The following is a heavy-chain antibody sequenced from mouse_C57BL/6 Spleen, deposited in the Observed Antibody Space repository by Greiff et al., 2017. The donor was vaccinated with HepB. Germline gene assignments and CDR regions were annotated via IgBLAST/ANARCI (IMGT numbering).Heavy chain of an antibody. CDR2: IDPDDGGT. CDR1: GFNIKDYY. CDR3: YRWGMVTTVVNCFDY. Sequence: VQLQQSGAELVKPGASVKLSCTASGFNIKDYYMHWVKQSTEQGLEWIGRIDPDDGGTKYAPKFQGKATITADTSSNTAYLQLSSLTSEDTAVYYGYRWGMVTTVVNCFDYWGQGTTLTVSS. D-gene: IGHD2-10*02. J-gene: IGHJ2*01. V-gene: IGHV14-2*01.